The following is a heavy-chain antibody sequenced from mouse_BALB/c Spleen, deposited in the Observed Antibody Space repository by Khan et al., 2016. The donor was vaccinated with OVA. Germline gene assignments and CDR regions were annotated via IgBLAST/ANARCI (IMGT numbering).Heavy chain of an antibody. V-gene: IGHV2-6-1*01. CDR2: IWSDGST. J-gene: IGHJ4*01. CDR3: DRQPYYQYNIMDY. D-gene: IGHD2-10*01. Sequence: QMQLEESGPGLVAPSQSLSITCTISGFSLTNYGVHWVRQPPGKGLEWLVVIWSDGSTTHNSALKSRLTISTDNSKSQVFLKMNRLQTDDTDVYFCDRQPYYQYNIMDYWGQGTSVTVSS. CDR1: GFSLTNYG.